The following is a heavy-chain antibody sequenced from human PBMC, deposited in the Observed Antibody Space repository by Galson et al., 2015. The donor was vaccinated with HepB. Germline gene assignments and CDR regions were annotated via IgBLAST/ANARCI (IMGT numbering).Heavy chain of an antibody. J-gene: IGHJ4*02. D-gene: IGHD6-19*01. CDR2: IKEGGSEK. V-gene: IGHV3-7*03. CDR1: GFTFSTYW. Sequence: SLRLSCAASGFTFSTYWMSWVRQAPGKGLEWVASIKEGGSEKYYVGSVKGRFTISRDNAQNSLYLQMNSLRAEDTAVYHCARHGAGACFDYWGQGVLVTASP. CDR3: ARHGAGACFDY.